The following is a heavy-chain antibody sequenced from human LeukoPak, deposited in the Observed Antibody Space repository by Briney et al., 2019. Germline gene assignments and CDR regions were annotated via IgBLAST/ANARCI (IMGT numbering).Heavy chain of an antibody. CDR1: GGSLSRGDYY. J-gene: IGHJ6*02. CDR3: DRGKCGGDCYSPSTLHYYVMDV. Sequence: SSEPLSLPCTVSGGSLSRGDYYWRWIRQPPGKGLEWIGYIYYHVRTCYSSSLKCRVTISVVTSKKHFSLKRSSVTAAVTAEYYCDRGKCGGDCYSPSTLHYYVMDVWGQGTTVTVSS. D-gene: IGHD2-21*02. V-gene: IGHV4-30-4*01. CDR2: IYYHVRT.